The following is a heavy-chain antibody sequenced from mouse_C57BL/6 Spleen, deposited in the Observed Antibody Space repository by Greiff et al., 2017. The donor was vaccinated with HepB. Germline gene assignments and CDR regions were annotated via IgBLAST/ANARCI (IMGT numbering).Heavy chain of an antibody. J-gene: IGHJ3*01. CDR1: GYTFTSYW. V-gene: IGHV1-50*01. Sequence: QVQLQQPGAELVKPGASVKLSCKASGYTFTSYWMQWVKQRPGQGLEWIGEIDPSDSYTNYNQKFKGKATLIVDTSSSTAYMQLSSLTSEDSAVYYCARSGYDGRFAYWGQGTLVTVSA. D-gene: IGHD2-2*01. CDR3: ARSGYDGRFAY. CDR2: IDPSDSYT.